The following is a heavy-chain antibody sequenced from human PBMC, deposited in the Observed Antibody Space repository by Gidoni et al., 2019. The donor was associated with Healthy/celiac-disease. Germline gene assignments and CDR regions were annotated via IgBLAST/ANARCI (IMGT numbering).Heavy chain of an antibody. CDR1: GFTFSSYS. CDR3: ARDHVYSGYEFDY. CDR2: ISSSSSYI. D-gene: IGHD5-12*01. V-gene: IGHV3-21*01. Sequence: EVQLVESGGGLVKPGGSLRLSCAASGFTFSSYSMNWVRQAPGKGLEWVSSISSSSSYIYYADSVKGRFTISRDNAKNSLYLQMNSLRAEDTAVYYCARDHVYSGYEFDYWGQGTLVTVSS. J-gene: IGHJ4*02.